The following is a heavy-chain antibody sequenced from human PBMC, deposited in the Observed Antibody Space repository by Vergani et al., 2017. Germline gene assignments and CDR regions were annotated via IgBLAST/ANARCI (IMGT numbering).Heavy chain of an antibody. CDR1: GFTFSAYS. V-gene: IGHV3-21*04. D-gene: IGHD6-6*01. CDR2: ISSSSSYI. J-gene: IGHJ6*03. CDR3: AKGETSSSSLYYYYYMDV. Sequence: EVQLVESGGGLVQPGGSLRLSCAASGFTFSAYSMNWVRQAPGKGLEWVSSISSSSSYIYYADSVKGRFTISRDNAKNSLYLQMNSLRAEDTALYYCAKGETSSSSLYYYYYMDVWGKGTTVTVSS.